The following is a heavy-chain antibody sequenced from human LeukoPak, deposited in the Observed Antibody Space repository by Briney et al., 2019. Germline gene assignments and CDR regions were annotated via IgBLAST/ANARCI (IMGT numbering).Heavy chain of an antibody. CDR1: GYTFTSYG. J-gene: IGHJ2*01. D-gene: IGHD3-22*01. Sequence: ASVKVSCKASGYTFTSYGISWVRQAPGQGLEWMGWISAYNGNTNYAQKLQGRVTMTTDTSTSTAYMELRSLRSDDTAVYYCARDYYYESSGYYVYWYFDLWGRGTLVTVSS. V-gene: IGHV1-18*01. CDR2: ISAYNGNT. CDR3: ARDYYYESSGYYVYWYFDL.